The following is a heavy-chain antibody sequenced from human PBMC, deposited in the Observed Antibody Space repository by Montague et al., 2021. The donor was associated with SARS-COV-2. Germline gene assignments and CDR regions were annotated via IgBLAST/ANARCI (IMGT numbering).Heavy chain of an antibody. CDR3: GGTWVYFSPVDV. Sequence: SETLSLTCAVSGGSISSRAWWSWVRQAPGKGLEWIGEIHQSASGGTNSNRSLRSRVTISIDQSKNYFSLNLTSMTAADTAVYYCGGTWVYFSPVDVWGQGTMVIVSS. CDR2: IHQSASGGT. J-gene: IGHJ6*02. D-gene: IGHD3-16*01. V-gene: IGHV4-4*02. CDR1: GGSISSRAW.